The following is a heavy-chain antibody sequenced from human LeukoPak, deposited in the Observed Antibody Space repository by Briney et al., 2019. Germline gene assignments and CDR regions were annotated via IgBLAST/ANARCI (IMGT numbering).Heavy chain of an antibody. J-gene: IGHJ4*02. CDR2: INHSGST. CDR1: GGSFSGYY. CDR3: ARVKRYFDWLLDY. Sequence: KPSETLSLTCAVYGGSFSGYYWNWIRQPPGKGLEWIGEINHSGSTNYNPSLKSRVTIFLDKSKNQFSLKLSSVTAADTAVYYCARVKRYFDWLLDYWGQGTLVTVSS. D-gene: IGHD3-9*01. V-gene: IGHV4-34*01.